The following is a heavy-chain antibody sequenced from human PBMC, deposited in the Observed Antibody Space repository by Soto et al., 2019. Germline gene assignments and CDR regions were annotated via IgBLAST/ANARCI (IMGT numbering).Heavy chain of an antibody. D-gene: IGHD2-15*01. CDR2: IYYSGST. J-gene: IGHJ6*02. V-gene: IGHV4-61*01. CDR3: ARDQGCSGCICYLYYYRDLMAV. CDR1: GGSVSSGSYY. Sequence: SETLSLTCTVSGGSVSSGSYYWSWIRQPPGKGLEWIGYIYYSGSTNYNPSLKSRVTISVDTSKNQFSLKLSSVTAADTAVYYCARDQGCSGCICYLYYYRDLMAVWGQGTTVTVS.